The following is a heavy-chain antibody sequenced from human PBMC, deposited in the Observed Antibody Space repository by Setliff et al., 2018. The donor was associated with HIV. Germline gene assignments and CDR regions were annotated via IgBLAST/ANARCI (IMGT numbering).Heavy chain of an antibody. CDR2: INPNSGDT. Sequence: ASVKVSCKTSGYSLAGYPLHWVRQAPGQGLEWMGWINPNSGDTNYAQKFQGRVTMTRDTSLQTAYMELSRLRSDDTAVYFCVRGVTRDISGYYRDEYFQHWGQGTPVTVSS. CDR3: VRGVTRDISGYYRDEYFQH. D-gene: IGHD3-22*01. J-gene: IGHJ1*01. V-gene: IGHV1-2*02. CDR1: GYSLAGYP.